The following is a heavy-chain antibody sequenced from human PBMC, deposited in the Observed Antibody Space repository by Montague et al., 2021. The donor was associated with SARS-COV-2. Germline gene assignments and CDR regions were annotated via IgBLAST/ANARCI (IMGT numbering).Heavy chain of an antibody. D-gene: IGHD3-10*02. CDR1: GDSVSSNTAA. Sequence: CAISGDSVSSNTAAWNWIRQSPSRGLEWLGRTYYRSKWYYDYAVSVKSRMTISPDTSKNQFSLQLSSVTPEDTAVYYCARGFNIAMFKFDYWGQGTVVTVSS. CDR3: ARGFNIAMFKFDY. J-gene: IGHJ5*01. CDR2: TYYRSKWYY. V-gene: IGHV6-1*01.